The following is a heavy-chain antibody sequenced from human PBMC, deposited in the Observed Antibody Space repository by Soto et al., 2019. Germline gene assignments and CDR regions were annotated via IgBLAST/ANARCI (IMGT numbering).Heavy chain of an antibody. CDR3: HVVVVAATHHYYYYYMDV. Sequence: GGSLRLSCAASGFTFSNAWMSWVRQAPGKGLEWVGRIKSKTDGGTTDYAAPVKGRFTISREDSKNTLYLQMNSLKTEDTAVYYCHVVVVAATHHYYYYYMDVWGKGTTVTVSS. CDR1: GFTFSNAW. D-gene: IGHD2-15*01. CDR2: IKSKTDGGTT. J-gene: IGHJ6*03. V-gene: IGHV3-15*01.